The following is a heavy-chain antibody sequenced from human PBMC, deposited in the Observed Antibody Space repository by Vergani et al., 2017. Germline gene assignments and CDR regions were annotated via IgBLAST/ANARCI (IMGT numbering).Heavy chain of an antibody. J-gene: IGHJ4*02. Sequence: QLQLQESGPGLVKPSETLSLTCTVSGGSISSSSYYWGWIRQPPGKGLEWIGSIYYSGSTYYNPSLKSGVTISVDTSKNQFSLKLSSVTAADTAVYYCARASGSVWSGYLFDYWGQGTLVTVSS. CDR2: IYYSGST. CDR1: GGSISSSSYY. V-gene: IGHV4-39*07. D-gene: IGHD3-3*01. CDR3: ARASGSVWSGYLFDY.